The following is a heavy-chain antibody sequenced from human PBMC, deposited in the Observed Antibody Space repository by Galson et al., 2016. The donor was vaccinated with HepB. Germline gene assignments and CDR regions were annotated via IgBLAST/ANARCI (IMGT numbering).Heavy chain of an antibody. D-gene: IGHD3-9*01. Sequence: SLRLSCAASGFTFNTYSMNWVRQAPGKGLEWVSSISGTSTYIYYADSVKGRFTISRDNAKNSLYLQMNNVRAEDTAVYYCARDLRGMIRSLDWSTHFDSWGQGTLVTVSS. CDR3: ARDLRGMIRSLDWSTHFDS. V-gene: IGHV3-21*01. CDR2: ISGTSTYI. CDR1: GFTFNTYS. J-gene: IGHJ4*02.